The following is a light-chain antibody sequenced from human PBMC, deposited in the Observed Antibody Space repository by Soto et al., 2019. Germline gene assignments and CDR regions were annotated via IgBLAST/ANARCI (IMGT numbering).Light chain of an antibody. V-gene: IGKV3-15*01. CDR3: QQYNNGPPWT. J-gene: IGKJ1*01. Sequence: DTELTQSPATLSVSPGERATPSCRASQNVGTNLAWYQQRAGQAPRLLIYGASTRAFGVAARFSGGGSGTEFTLTISSLQSEDFAVYHCQQYNNGPPWTFGQGTKVDIK. CDR1: QNVGTN. CDR2: GAS.